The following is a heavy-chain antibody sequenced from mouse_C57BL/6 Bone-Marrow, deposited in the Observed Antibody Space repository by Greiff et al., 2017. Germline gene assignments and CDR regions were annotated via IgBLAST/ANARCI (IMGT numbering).Heavy chain of an antibody. Sequence: DVKLVESGGGLVQPGGSLKLSCAASGIDFSRYWMSWVRRAPGKGLEWIGEINPDSSTINYAPSLKDKFIISIDNAKNTLYLQMSKVRSEDTALYYCAREDSNFAWFAYWGQGTLVTVSA. CDR2: INPDSSTI. V-gene: IGHV4-1*01. J-gene: IGHJ3*01. CDR1: GIDFSRYW. D-gene: IGHD2-5*01. CDR3: AREDSNFAWFAY.